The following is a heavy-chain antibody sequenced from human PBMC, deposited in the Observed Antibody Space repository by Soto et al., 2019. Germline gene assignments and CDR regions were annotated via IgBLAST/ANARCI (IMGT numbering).Heavy chain of an antibody. D-gene: IGHD6-6*01. V-gene: IGHV4-61*01. Sequence: SETLSLTCTVSGGSVSSGSYYWSWIRQPPGKGLEWIGYIYYSGSTNYNPSLKSRVTISVDTSKNQFSLKLSSVTAADTAVYYCARDNLDSSSTDYWGQGTRVTVSS. J-gene: IGHJ4*02. CDR3: ARDNLDSSSTDY. CDR1: GGSVSSGSYY. CDR2: IYYSGST.